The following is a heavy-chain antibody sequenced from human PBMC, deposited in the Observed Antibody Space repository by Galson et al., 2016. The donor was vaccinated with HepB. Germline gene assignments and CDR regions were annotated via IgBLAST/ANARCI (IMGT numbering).Heavy chain of an antibody. CDR1: GFTFSNAW. CDR2: IKSEPDGGTT. Sequence: SLRLSCAASGFTFSNAWMRWVRQVPGKGLEWVARIKSEPDGGTTDYAAPVKGRFTISRDDSKNTLYLQMNSLKTEDTGVYYCTTPLPPRVAAGIIWGQGTRGTVSS. J-gene: IGHJ3*02. V-gene: IGHV3-15*01. D-gene: IGHD6-13*01. CDR3: TTPLPPRVAAGII.